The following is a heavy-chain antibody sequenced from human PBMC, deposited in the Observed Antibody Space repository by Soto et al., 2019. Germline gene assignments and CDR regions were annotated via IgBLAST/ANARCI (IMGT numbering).Heavy chain of an antibody. D-gene: IGHD6-13*01. CDR1: GFTFSNSV. J-gene: IGHJ6*02. Sequence: QMQLVQSGPEVKQPGTSVKVSCKASGFTFSNSVVQWVRQTRGKRLEWIGWIVVGSGNRNYAQRFQERVTLTRDMSTRTAYMELSSLRFEDTAVYYCAADTAAAGTYYFYDMDVWGQGTTVTVSS. CDR2: IVVGSGNR. V-gene: IGHV1-58*01. CDR3: AADTAAAGTYYFYDMDV.